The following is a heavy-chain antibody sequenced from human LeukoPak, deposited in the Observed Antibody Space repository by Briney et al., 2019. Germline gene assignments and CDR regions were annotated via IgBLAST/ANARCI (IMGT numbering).Heavy chain of an antibody. V-gene: IGHV3-64*01. CDR2: ISKNGGST. J-gene: IGHJ1*01. D-gene: IGHD6-19*01. CDR1: GFTLTSHS. CDR3: ARVDSGSACAS. Sequence: PGGSLRLSCAASGFTLTSHSMHWVRQAPGKGLEFVSAISKNGGSTYYANSVKGRFTISRDISKNTLYLQMGSLRPEDMAVYYCARVDSGSACASWGQGILVTVSS.